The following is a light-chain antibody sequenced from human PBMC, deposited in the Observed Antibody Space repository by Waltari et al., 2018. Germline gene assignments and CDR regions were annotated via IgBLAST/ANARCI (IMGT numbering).Light chain of an antibody. CDR2: QDS. V-gene: IGLV3-1*01. CDR1: RLADKS. CDR3: QAWDSITDVV. Sequence: YKLTQPPSVSVSPGQTASITCSGDRLADKSVCWYQQKTGQSPVLVMHQDSRRPSGIPERFSGSSSGNTATLTISGTQAMDEADYYCQAWDSITDVVFGGGTRLTVL. J-gene: IGLJ3*02.